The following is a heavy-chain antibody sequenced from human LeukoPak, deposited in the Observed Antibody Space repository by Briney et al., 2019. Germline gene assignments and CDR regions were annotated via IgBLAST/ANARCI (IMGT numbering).Heavy chain of an antibody. J-gene: IGHJ3*02. V-gene: IGHV3-48*03. Sequence: GGSLRLSCAASGFTFSSYGMNWVRQAPGKGLEWVSYISSSGSTIYYADSVKGRFTISRDNAKNSLYLQMNSLRAEDTAVYYCARDPRGFRVAFDIWGQGTMVTVSS. CDR1: GFTFSSYG. CDR2: ISSSGSTI. CDR3: ARDPRGFRVAFDI.